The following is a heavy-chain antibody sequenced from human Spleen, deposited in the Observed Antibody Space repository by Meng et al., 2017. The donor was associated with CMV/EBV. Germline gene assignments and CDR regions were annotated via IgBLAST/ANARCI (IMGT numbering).Heavy chain of an antibody. J-gene: IGHJ3*01. CDR2: IIPKIGLA. D-gene: IGHD3-22*01. Sequence: SVKVSCKASGGTFSSYTISWVRQAPGQGLEWMGRIIPKIGLANYAQDFQGRVTITADKSTSTAYMDLSGLGSEDTAVYYCASRPPPSYYYDSGAYGDAFDVWGQGTMVTVSS. CDR1: GGTFSSYT. CDR3: ASRPPPSYYYDSGAYGDAFDV. V-gene: IGHV1-69*02.